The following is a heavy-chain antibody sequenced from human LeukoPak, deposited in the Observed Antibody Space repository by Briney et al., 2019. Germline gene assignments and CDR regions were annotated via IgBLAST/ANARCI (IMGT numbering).Heavy chain of an antibody. CDR2: IYPGDSDT. J-gene: IGHJ3*02. Sequence: KHGESLQISCKGSGYSFTSYWIGWGRQVPGKGLEWMGIIYPGDSDTRYSPSFQGQVTISADKSISTAYLQWSSLKASDTAMYYCACSGGSWVTDAFDIWGQGTMVTVSS. D-gene: IGHD2-15*01. V-gene: IGHV5-51*01. CDR1: GYSFTSYW. CDR3: ACSGGSWVTDAFDI.